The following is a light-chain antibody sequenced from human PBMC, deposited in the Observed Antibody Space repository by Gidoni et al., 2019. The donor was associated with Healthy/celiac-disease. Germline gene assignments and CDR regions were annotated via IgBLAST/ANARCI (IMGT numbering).Light chain of an antibody. CDR3: QQLNSYPVT. CDR2: AAP. J-gene: IGKJ2*01. CDR1: LGISSY. Sequence: IQLTHSPSLLSASVGDRVTITCRATLGISSYLAWYQQKPGKAPKLLIYAAPTLQRGVPSRFSGIGAGTEFTLPISSLLPEDFATYYCQQLNSYPVTFGQGTKLDIK. V-gene: IGKV1-9*01.